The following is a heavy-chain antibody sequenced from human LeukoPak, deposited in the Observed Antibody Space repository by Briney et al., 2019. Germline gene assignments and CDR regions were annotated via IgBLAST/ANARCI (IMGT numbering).Heavy chain of an antibody. CDR2: ISAYNGNT. CDR3: ARDGGYCSGGSCYLPSRLVDYYYGMDV. CDR1: GYTFTSYG. Sequence: ASVKVSCKASGYTFTSYGISWVRQAPGQGLEWMGWISAYNGNTNYAQKLQGRVTMTTDTSTSTAYMEPRSLRSDDTAVYYCARDGGYCSGGSCYLPSRLVDYYYGMDVWGQGTTVTVSS. J-gene: IGHJ6*02. V-gene: IGHV1-18*01. D-gene: IGHD2-15*01.